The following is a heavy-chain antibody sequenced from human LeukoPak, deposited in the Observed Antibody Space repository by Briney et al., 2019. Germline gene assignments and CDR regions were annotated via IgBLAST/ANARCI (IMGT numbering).Heavy chain of an antibody. Sequence: SETLSLTCTVSGGSISSGSYYWSWVRQPPGKGLEWIGYIYYSGSTNYNPSLKSRVTISVDTSKNQFSLKLSSVTAADTAVYYCARLISYSKAHYMDVWGKGTTVTVSS. J-gene: IGHJ6*03. CDR1: GGSISSGSYY. CDR3: ARLISYSKAHYMDV. D-gene: IGHD6-13*01. V-gene: IGHV4-61*01. CDR2: IYYSGST.